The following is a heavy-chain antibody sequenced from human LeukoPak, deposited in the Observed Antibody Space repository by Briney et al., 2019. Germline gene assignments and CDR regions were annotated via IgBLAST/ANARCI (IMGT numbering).Heavy chain of an antibody. CDR2: ISSSSSTI. V-gene: IGHV3-48*04. D-gene: IGHD2-15*01. Sequence: PGGSLRLSCAASGFTFSSYSMNWVRQAPGKGLEWVSYISSSSSTIYYADSVKGRFTISRDNAKNSLYLQMNSLRAEDTAVYYCAGGGDYYYYGMDVWGQGTTVTVSS. CDR1: GFTFSSYS. CDR3: AGGGDYYYYGMDV. J-gene: IGHJ6*02.